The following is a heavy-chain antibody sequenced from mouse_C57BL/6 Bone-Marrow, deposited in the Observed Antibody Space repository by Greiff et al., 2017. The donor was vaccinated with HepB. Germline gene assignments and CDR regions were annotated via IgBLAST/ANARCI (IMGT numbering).Heavy chain of an antibody. CDR1: GYTFTSYW. J-gene: IGHJ2*01. CDR2: INPSSGYT. Sequence: VQRVESGAELAKPGASVKLSCKASGYTFTSYWMHWVKQRPGQGLEWIGYINPSSGYTKYNQKFKDKATLTADKSSSTAYMQLSSLTYEDSAVYYCARSRPKSPLPHYWGQGTTLTVSS. V-gene: IGHV1-7*01. CDR3: ARSRPKSPLPHY.